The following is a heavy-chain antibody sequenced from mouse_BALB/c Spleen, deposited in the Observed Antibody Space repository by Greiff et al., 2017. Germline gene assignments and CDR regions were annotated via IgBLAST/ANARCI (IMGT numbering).Heavy chain of an antibody. D-gene: IGHD2-10*02. Sequence: VKLMESGPELVKPGALVKISCKASGYTFTSYDINWVKQRPGQGLEWIGWIYPGDGSTKYNEKFKGKATLTADKSSSTAYMQLSSLTSENSAVYFCARTAYGNYPWFAYWGQGTLVTVSA. CDR1: GYTFTSYD. CDR3: ARTAYGNYPWFAY. V-gene: IGHV1S56*01. CDR2: IYPGDGST. J-gene: IGHJ3*01.